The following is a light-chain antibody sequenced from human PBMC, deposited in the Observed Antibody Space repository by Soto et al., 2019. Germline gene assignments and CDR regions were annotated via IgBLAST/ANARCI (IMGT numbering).Light chain of an antibody. V-gene: IGKV3-11*01. CDR2: DAS. CDR1: QTVSSY. J-gene: IGKJ5*01. CDR3: QHRMNWPLT. Sequence: EIVFTQSPATLSLSPGERATLSCRASQTVSSYLLWYQQKPGQAPRLLIYDASNRASGTPARFSGSGSETDFTLTISSLEPEDFAVYYCQHRMNWPLTFGHGTRLEIK.